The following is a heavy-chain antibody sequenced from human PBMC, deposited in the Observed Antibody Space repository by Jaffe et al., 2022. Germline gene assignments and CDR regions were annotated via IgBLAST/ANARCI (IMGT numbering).Heavy chain of an antibody. CDR3: ARDLLNYGSGSYYNWEDAFDI. CDR1: GFTVSSNY. CDR2: IYSGGST. J-gene: IGHJ3*02. Sequence: EVQLVESGGGLVQPGGSLRLSCAASGFTVSSNYMSWVRQAPGKGLEWVSVIYSGGSTYYADSVKGRFTISRDNSKNTLYLQMNSLRAEDTAVYYCARDLLNYGSGSYYNWEDAFDIWGQGTMVTVSS. V-gene: IGHV3-66*02. D-gene: IGHD3-10*01.